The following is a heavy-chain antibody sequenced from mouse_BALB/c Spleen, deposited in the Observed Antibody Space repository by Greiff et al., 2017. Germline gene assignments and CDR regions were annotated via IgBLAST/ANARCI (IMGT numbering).Heavy chain of an antibody. CDR2: ISYSGST. V-gene: IGHV3-2*02. CDR1: GYSITSDYA. D-gene: IGHD2-3*01. CDR3: ARSPDGYPFAY. J-gene: IGHJ3*01. Sequence: EVQGVESGPGLVKPSQSLSLTCTVTGYSITSDYAWNWIRQFPGNKLEWMGYISYSGSTSYNPSLKSRISITRDTSKNQFFLQLNSVTTEDTATYYCARSPDGYPFAYWGQGTLVTVSA.